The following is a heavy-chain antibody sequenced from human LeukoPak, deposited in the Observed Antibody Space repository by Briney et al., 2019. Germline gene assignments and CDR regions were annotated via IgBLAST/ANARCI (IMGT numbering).Heavy chain of an antibody. V-gene: IGHV3-74*01. CDR1: GFTFSSYW. CDR3: ASVQLERRGIGAFDI. D-gene: IGHD1-1*01. Sequence: GGSLRLSCAASGFTFSSYWMHWVRQAPGKGLVWVSRINSDGSSTYYADSVKGRFTISRDNAKNTLYLQMDSLGAEDTAVYYCASVQLERRGIGAFDIWGQGTMVTVSS. J-gene: IGHJ3*02. CDR2: INSDGSST.